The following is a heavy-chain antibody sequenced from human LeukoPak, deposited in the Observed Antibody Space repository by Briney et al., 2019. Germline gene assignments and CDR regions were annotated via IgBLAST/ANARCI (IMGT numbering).Heavy chain of an antibody. J-gene: IGHJ4*02. CDR2: IHYSGTT. V-gene: IGHV4-61*08. CDR1: GDSITSGGYY. Sequence: SGTLSLTCTVSGDSITSGGYYWSWIRQPPGKGLEWIGFIHYSGTTNYNPSLKSRVSISVDTSKNQFSLKLSSVTAADTAVYYCASLKSSYYFDYWGQGTLVTVSS. CDR3: ASLKSSYYFDY. D-gene: IGHD3-22*01.